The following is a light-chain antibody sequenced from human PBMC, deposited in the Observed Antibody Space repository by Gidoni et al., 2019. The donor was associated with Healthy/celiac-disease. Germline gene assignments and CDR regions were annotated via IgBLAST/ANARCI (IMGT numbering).Light chain of an antibody. V-gene: IGKV3-20*01. J-gene: IGKJ1*01. CDR2: GAS. Sequence: EIVLTQSPGTLSLSPGERATLSCRASQSVSSSYLAWYQQKPGQAPRLLIYGASSRATGIPDRFSGGGSGRDFTLTNIRLEPKDFAVYDCQQYGSSPTWTFGQGTKVEIK. CDR3: QQYGSSPTWT. CDR1: QSVSSSY.